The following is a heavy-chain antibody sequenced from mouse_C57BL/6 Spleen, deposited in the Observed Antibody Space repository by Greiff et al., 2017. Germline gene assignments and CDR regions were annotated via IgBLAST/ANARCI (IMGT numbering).Heavy chain of an antibody. D-gene: IGHD1-2*01. Sequence: DVQLVESGGGLVKPGGSLKLSCAASGFTFSDYGMHWVRQAPEKGLEWVAYISSGSSTIYYADTVKGRFTLSRDNAKNTLFLQMTSLRSEDTALYYCARERRSYWYWDVWGTGTTVTVSS. CDR2: ISSGSSTI. CDR3: ARERRSYWYWDV. J-gene: IGHJ1*03. V-gene: IGHV5-17*01. CDR1: GFTFSDYG.